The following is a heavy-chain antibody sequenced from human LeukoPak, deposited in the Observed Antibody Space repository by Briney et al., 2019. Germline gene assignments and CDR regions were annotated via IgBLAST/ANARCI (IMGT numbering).Heavy chain of an antibody. J-gene: IGHJ6*03. D-gene: IGHD3-10*01. Sequence: ASVKVSCKASGYTFTSYGISWVRQAPGQGLEWMGWISAYNGNTNYAQKLQGRVTMTTDTSTSTAYMELRSLRSDDTAVYYCARDHPGVRGPSPTTYYYYMDVWGKGTTVTVSS. CDR3: ARDHPGVRGPSPTTYYYYMDV. CDR2: ISAYNGNT. CDR1: GYTFTSYG. V-gene: IGHV1-18*01.